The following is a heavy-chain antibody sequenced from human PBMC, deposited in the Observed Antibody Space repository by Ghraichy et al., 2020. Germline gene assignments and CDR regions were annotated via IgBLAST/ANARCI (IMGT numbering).Heavy chain of an antibody. CDR3: ARSVDHSGGSYIWKFDF. CDR1: GGTFSDSA. D-gene: IGHD1-26*01. CDR2: IIPLFGTA. V-gene: IGHV1-69*13. J-gene: IGHJ4*02. Sequence: SVKDSCKSSGGTFSDSAISWVRQAPGQGPEWMGGIIPLFGTAQYAQKFQGKVTITADESTNTAYMEVSSLKSDDTAVYYCARSVDHSGGSYIWKFDFWGQGTLVTVSS.